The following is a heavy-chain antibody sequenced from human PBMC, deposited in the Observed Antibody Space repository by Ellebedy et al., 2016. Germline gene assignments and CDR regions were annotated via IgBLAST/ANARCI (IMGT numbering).Heavy chain of an antibody. V-gene: IGHV3-7*03. CDR1: GFPFSTIW. D-gene: IGHD1-20*01. Sequence: GGSLRLSCAASGFPFSTIWMTWVRQAPGKGLEWVANINGDGSEKFYADSVKGRFTISRDNAKNSLFLHMASLRADDTALYYCTTDLNWSSSWGQGSLVTVSS. CDR2: INGDGSEK. CDR3: TTDLNWSSS. J-gene: IGHJ1*01.